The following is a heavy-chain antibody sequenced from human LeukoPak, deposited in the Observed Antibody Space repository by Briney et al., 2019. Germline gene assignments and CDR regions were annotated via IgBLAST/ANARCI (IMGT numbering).Heavy chain of an antibody. Sequence: SETLSLTCAVYGGSFSGYYWSWIRQPPGKGLEWIGEINHSGSTNYNPSLKSRVTISVDTSKNQFSLKLSSVTAEDTAVYYCARTLWFGELLLTVDAFDIWGQGTMVTVSS. D-gene: IGHD3-10*01. CDR1: GGSFSGYY. CDR2: INHSGST. V-gene: IGHV4-34*01. J-gene: IGHJ3*02. CDR3: ARTLWFGELLLTVDAFDI.